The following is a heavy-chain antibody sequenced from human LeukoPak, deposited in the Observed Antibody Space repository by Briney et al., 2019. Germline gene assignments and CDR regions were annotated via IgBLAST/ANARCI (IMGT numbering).Heavy chain of an antibody. D-gene: IGHD6-19*01. CDR3: ARGDSSGPDYYYYMDV. CDR2: INWNGGST. CDR1: GFTFDDYG. Sequence: SGGSLRLSCAASGFTFDDYGMSWVRQAPGKGLEWVSGINWNGGSTGYADSVKGRFTISRDNAKNTLYLQMNSLRDEDTAVYYCARGDSSGPDYYYYMDVWGKGTTVTISS. J-gene: IGHJ6*03. V-gene: IGHV3-20*04.